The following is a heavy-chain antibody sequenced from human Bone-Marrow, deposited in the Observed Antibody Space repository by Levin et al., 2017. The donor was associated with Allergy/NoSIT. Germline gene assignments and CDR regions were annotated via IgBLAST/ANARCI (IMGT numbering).Heavy chain of an antibody. CDR2: IYYSGST. J-gene: IGHJ3*02. CDR3: ARESIAAAGTAFDI. D-gene: IGHD6-13*01. Sequence: SETLSLTCTVSGGSISSYYWSWIRQPPGKGLEWIGYIYYSGSTNYNPSLKSRVTISVDTSKNQFSLKLSSVTAADTAVYYCARESIAAAGTAFDIWGQGTMVTVSS. V-gene: IGHV4-59*01. CDR1: GGSISSYY.